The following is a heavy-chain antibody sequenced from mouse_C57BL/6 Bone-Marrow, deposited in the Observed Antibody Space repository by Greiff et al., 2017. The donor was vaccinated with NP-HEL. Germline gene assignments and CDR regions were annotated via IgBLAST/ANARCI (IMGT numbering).Heavy chain of an antibody. CDR2: IDTSDSYT. CDR3: ARYRNYYGSSYLYFGV. V-gene: IGHV1-69*01. Sequence: QVQLQQPGAELVMPGASVKLSCKASGYTFTSYWMHWVKQRPGQGLEWIGEIDTSDSYTNYNQKFKGKSTLTVDKSSSTAYMQLNSLTSEDSAVYYCARYRNYYGSSYLYFGVWGTGTTVTVAS. D-gene: IGHD1-1*01. CDR1: GYTFTSYW. J-gene: IGHJ1*03.